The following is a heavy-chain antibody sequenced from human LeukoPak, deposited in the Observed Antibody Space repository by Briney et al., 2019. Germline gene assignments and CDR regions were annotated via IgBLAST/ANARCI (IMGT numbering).Heavy chain of an antibody. CDR3: AIALNLQYSSTWYPTLGYGMDV. D-gene: IGHD6-13*01. V-gene: IGHV3-33*01. Sequence: PGGSLRLSCAASGFTFSTYGMHWVRQAPGKGLEWVTVISYDGRHKYYADSVKGRFTISRDNSKNTLYLEMVSLRAEDTAVYYCAIALNLQYSSTWYPTLGYGMDVWGQGTTVTVSS. CDR2: ISYDGRHK. J-gene: IGHJ6*02. CDR1: GFTFSTYG.